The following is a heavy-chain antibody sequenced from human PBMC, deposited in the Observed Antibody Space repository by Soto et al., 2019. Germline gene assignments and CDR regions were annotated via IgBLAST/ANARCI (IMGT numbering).Heavy chain of an antibody. J-gene: IGHJ4*02. D-gene: IGHD3-10*01. V-gene: IGHV4-59*08. Sequence: QVRLQESGPGLLKPSETLSLTCTVSGASITTYYWSWFRQPPGKGLEWIGYIHNSGSTNYNPSLESRVTMSVDTSKNQFSLRLTSVTAADTAVYYCARPTSWFGEILWGQGTLVTVSS. CDR2: IHNSGST. CDR3: ARPTSWFGEIL. CDR1: GASITTYY.